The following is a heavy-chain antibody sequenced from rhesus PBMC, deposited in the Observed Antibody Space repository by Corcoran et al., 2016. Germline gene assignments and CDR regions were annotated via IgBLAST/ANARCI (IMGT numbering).Heavy chain of an antibody. D-gene: IGHD6-31*01. CDR1: GGSISSSNW. V-gene: IGHV4-93*02. CDR3: AGHTGYRSGFRGAFDF. CDR2: IHGSSGGA. J-gene: IGHJ3*01. Sequence: QVQLQESGPAVVKPSETLSLTCAVSGGSISSSNWWSWIRQSPGKGLDGMGGIHGSSGGARTNPSHQGRNTIYTDTSDNPIPQRLGCVTAADAAVYYCAGHTGYRSGFRGAFDFWGQGLRVTVSS.